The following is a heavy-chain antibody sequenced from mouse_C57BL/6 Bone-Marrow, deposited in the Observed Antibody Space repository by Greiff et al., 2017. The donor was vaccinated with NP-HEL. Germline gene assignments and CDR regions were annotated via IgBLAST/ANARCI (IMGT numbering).Heavy chain of an antibody. Sequence: QVQLQQPGAELVKPGASVKLSCKASGYTFTSYWMHWVKQRPGQGLEWIGMIHPNSGSTNYNEKFKSKATLTVDKSSRPAYMQLSSLTSEDSAVYYGASPFYYGDDAWCAYGGQGTVVTVSA. CDR1: GYTFTSYW. V-gene: IGHV1-64*01. J-gene: IGHJ3*01. CDR3: ASPFYYGDDAWCAY. D-gene: IGHD2-2*01. CDR2: IHPNSGST.